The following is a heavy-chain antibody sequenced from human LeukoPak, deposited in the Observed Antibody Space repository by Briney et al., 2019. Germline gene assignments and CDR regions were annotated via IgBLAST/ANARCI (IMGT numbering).Heavy chain of an antibody. V-gene: IGHV3-23*01. CDR2: IPASGGST. D-gene: IGHD2-15*01. CDR3: AKESSGGWFFDY. Sequence: GGSLRLSCVASGFTFSSNVMIWVRQAPGKGLEWVSSIPASGGSTYYADSVKGRFTISRDNSKNSLYLQMNSLRAEDTAVYYCAKESSGGWFFDYGAQGTLVTVPS. CDR1: GFTFSSNV. J-gene: IGHJ4*02.